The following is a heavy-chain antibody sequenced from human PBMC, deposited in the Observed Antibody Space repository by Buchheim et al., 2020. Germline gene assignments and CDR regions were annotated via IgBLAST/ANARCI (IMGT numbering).Heavy chain of an antibody. V-gene: IGHV4-34*01. CDR1: GGSFSGFY. CDR3: ARAYYDFWSSAYYYYYMDV. Sequence: QMQLQQWGAGLLKPSETLSLTCAVYGGSFSGFYWSWIRQPPGKGLEWIGEINHSGSTNYNPSLKSRVTISVDTSKNQFSLKLSSVTAADTAVYYCARAYYDFWSSAYYYYYMDVWGKGTT. CDR2: INHSGST. J-gene: IGHJ6*03. D-gene: IGHD3-3*01.